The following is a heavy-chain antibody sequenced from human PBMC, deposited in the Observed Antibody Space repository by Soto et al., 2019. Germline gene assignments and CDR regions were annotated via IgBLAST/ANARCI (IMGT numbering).Heavy chain of an antibody. CDR3: AKDGRGSGSHYNSFGY. Sequence: EVQLVESGGGLIQPGGSLKLSCAASGFTVGNNYMSWVRQAPGKGLEWVSLIYSTGTTKYADSVKGRFTVARDNAKSTLYLQMNSRRAEDTAVYYCAKDGRGSGSHYNSFGYWGQGTLVTVSS. J-gene: IGHJ4*02. CDR2: IYSTGTT. D-gene: IGHD3-10*01. CDR1: GFTVGNNY. V-gene: IGHV3-53*01.